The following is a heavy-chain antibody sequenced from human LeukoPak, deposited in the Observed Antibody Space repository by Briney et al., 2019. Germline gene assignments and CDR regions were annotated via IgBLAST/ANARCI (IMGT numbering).Heavy chain of an antibody. CDR3: ARDGLGYFDWLLYHMPFDY. J-gene: IGHJ4*02. D-gene: IGHD3-9*01. Sequence: PGGSLRLSCAASGFTFSSYGMHWVRQAPGKGLEWVAVIWYDGSNKYYADSVKGRFTISRDNAKNSLYLQMNSLRAEDTAVYYCARDGLGYFDWLLYHMPFDYWGQGTLVTVSS. CDR2: IWYDGSNK. CDR1: GFTFSSYG. V-gene: IGHV3-33*01.